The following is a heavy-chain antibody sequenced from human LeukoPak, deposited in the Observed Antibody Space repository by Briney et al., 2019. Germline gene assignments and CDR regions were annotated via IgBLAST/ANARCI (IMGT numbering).Heavy chain of an antibody. J-gene: IGHJ4*02. CDR3: ARGFQEMATTHFFGY. V-gene: IGHV4-34*01. CDR2: INHSGST. D-gene: IGHD5-24*01. CDR1: GGSFSGYY. Sequence: KPSETLSLTCAVYGGSFSGYYWSWIRQPPGKGLEWIGEINHSGSTNYNPSLKSRVTISVDTSKNQFSLKLSSVTAADTAVYYCARGFQEMATTHFFGYWGQGTLVTVSS.